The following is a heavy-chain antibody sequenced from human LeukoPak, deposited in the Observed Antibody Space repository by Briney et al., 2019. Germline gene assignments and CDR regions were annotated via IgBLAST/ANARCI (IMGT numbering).Heavy chain of an antibody. CDR1: GFTFDDYA. J-gene: IGHJ5*02. V-gene: IGHV3-43*02. D-gene: IGHD6-19*01. Sequence: GGSLRLSCAASGFTFDDYAMHWVRQAPGKGLEWVSLISGDGGSTYYADSVKGRFTISRDNSKNPLYLQMNSLRTEDTALYYCAKDRYSSHTRTNWFDPWGQGTLVTVSS. CDR2: ISGDGGST. CDR3: AKDRYSSHTRTNWFDP.